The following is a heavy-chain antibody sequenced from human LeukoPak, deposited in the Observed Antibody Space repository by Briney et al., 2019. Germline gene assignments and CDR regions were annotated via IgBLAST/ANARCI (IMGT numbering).Heavy chain of an antibody. J-gene: IGHJ6*02. Sequence: SVKVSCKASGGTFSSYAISWVRQAPGQGLEWMGGIIPIFGTANYAQKFQGRVTITADESTSTAYMGLSSLRSEDTAVYYCARDGQAYYYGMDVWGQGTTVTVSS. CDR1: GGTFSSYA. CDR2: IIPIFGTA. CDR3: ARDGQAYYYGMDV. V-gene: IGHV1-69*13.